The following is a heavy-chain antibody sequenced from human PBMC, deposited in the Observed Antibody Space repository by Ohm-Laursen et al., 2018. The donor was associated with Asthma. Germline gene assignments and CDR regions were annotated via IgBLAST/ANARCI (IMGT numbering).Heavy chain of an antibody. V-gene: IGHV4-34*01. J-gene: IGHJ5*02. Sequence: GTLSLTCAIYGGSFSGYYWSWIRQPPGKGLEWVGEINHSGSTNYNPSLKIRVTISVDTSKNRFSLQLYSVTAAETAVYFCARHNWGDSGVLPRWFDPWGQGTLVTVSS. D-gene: IGHD3-16*01. CDR3: ARHNWGDSGVLPRWFDP. CDR1: GGSFSGYY. CDR2: INHSGST.